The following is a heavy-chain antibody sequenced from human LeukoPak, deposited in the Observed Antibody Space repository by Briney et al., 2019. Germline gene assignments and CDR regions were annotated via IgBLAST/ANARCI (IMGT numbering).Heavy chain of an antibody. CDR2: IKSDGSEE. Sequence: GESLRLSCVASGFPFDVYWMSWVRQGPGKGLEWVANIKSDGSEEYYADSVKGRLTVSRDNAKNSLFLQMNRLRVEDTAVYYCAKEKTVAGWYFDLWGRGTLVTVSS. D-gene: IGHD6-19*01. CDR1: GFPFDVYW. J-gene: IGHJ2*01. V-gene: IGHV3-7*01. CDR3: AKEKTVAGWYFDL.